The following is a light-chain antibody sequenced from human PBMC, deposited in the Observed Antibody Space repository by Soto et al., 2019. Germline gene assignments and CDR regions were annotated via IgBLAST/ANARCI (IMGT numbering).Light chain of an antibody. Sequence: IVLTQSPGTLSLSPGEGATLSCRASQPVNSSYLAWYQQKPGQAPRLVMYGVSTRDTGIPDRFSGSGSGTDFTLTISRLEPGDFAVYYCQLYGSSPNTFGQGTKVEFK. CDR1: QPVNSSY. J-gene: IGKJ1*01. CDR2: GVS. V-gene: IGKV3-20*01. CDR3: QLYGSSPNT.